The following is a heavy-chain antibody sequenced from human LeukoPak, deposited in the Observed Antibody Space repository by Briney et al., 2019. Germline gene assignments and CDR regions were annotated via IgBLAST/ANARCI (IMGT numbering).Heavy chain of an antibody. CDR2: IYTSGST. V-gene: IGHV4-4*07. Sequence: SETLSLTCTVSGGSISSYYWSWIRQPAGKGLEWIGRIYTSGSTNYNPSLKSRVTMSVDTSKNQFSLKLSSVTAADTAVCYCAGGHYDFWSGYYTSFDYWGQGTLVTASS. D-gene: IGHD3-3*01. J-gene: IGHJ4*02. CDR1: GGSISSYY. CDR3: AGGHYDFWSGYYTSFDY.